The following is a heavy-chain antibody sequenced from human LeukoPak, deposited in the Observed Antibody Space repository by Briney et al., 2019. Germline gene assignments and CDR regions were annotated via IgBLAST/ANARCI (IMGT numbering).Heavy chain of an antibody. D-gene: IGHD3-22*01. CDR2: MNPNSGIR. CDR3: ARGLYYYDSNGRTPYDY. CDR1: GYTFISYD. V-gene: IGHV1-8*01. J-gene: IGHJ4*02. Sequence: ASVKVSCKASGYTFISYDINWVRQATGQGLEWMGWMNPNSGIRGYAQKFQGRVSMTRNTSISTAYMELSSLKSEDTAVYYCARGLYYYDSNGRTPYDYWGQGTLVTVSS.